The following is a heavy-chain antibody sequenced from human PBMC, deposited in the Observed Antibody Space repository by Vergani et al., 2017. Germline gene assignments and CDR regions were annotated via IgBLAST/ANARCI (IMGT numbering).Heavy chain of an antibody. Sequence: QVQLVQPGAEVKKLGSPVKFSCKALGGPFSSYAISWVRQAPGQGLEWLGGIIPIFGTANYAQKFKGRVTITADASTSTAYMELSSLRSEDTAVYYCAREPDYDILAGNYYYYGMDVWSQGTTVTVSS. CDR1: GGPFSSYA. J-gene: IGHJ6*02. CDR3: AREPDYDILAGNYYYYGMDV. CDR2: IIPIFGTA. D-gene: IGHD3-9*01. V-gene: IGHV1-69*01.